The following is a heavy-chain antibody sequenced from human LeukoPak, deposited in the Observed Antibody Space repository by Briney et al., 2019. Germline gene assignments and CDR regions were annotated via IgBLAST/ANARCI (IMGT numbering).Heavy chain of an antibody. D-gene: IGHD3-10*01. CDR3: AKSRSYTVRDAFEI. J-gene: IGHJ3*02. Sequence: PGGSLRLSCAASGFTFSSYWMSWVRQAPGKGLEWVANIKQDGSEKYYVDSVKGRFTISRDNAKNSLYLQMNSLRAEDTAVYYCAKSRSYTVRDAFEIWGQGTKVTVSS. CDR2: IKQDGSEK. V-gene: IGHV3-7*03. CDR1: GFTFSSYW.